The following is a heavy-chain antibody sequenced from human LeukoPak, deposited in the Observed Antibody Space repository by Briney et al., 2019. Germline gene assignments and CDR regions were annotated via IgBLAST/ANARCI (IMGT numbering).Heavy chain of an antibody. CDR3: ARDLETYYYDSSGYPGWFDP. CDR2: INWNGGST. D-gene: IGHD3-22*01. J-gene: IGHJ5*02. Sequence: GGSLRLSCAASGFTFSSYEMNWVRQAPGKGLEWVSGINWNGGSTGYADSVKGRFTISRDNAKNSLYLQMNSLRAEDTALYYCARDLETYYYDSSGYPGWFDPWGQGTLVTVSS. CDR1: GFTFSSYE. V-gene: IGHV3-20*04.